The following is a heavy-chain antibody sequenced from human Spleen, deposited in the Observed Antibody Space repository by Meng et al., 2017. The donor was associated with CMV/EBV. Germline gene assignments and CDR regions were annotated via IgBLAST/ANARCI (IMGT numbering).Heavy chain of an antibody. CDR1: GDTFSNYA. Sequence: ASVKVSCKASGDTFSNYAISWVRQAPGQGLEWMGWISLYTGNKNYDQKFQGRLTMTTDTSTSTAYMELRSLRSDDTAVYYCARVVAGTAAIRWYYYGMDVWGQGTTVTVSS. CDR3: ARVVAGTAAIRWYYYGMDV. J-gene: IGHJ6*02. CDR2: ISLYTGNK. V-gene: IGHV1-18*01. D-gene: IGHD6-19*01.